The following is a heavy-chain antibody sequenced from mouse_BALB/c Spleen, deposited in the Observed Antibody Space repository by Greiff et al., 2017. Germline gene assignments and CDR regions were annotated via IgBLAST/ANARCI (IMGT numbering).Heavy chain of an antibody. CDR3: TSYYGSSGFAY. D-gene: IGHD1-1*01. Sequence: VQLQQSGAELVRPGASVKLSCKASGYTFTSYWINWVKQRPGQGLEWIGNIYPSDSYTNYNQKFKDKATLTVDKSSSTAYMQLSSPTSEDSAVYYCTSYYGSSGFAYWGQGTLVTVSA. J-gene: IGHJ3*01. V-gene: IGHV1-69*02. CDR2: IYPSDSYT. CDR1: GYTFTSYW.